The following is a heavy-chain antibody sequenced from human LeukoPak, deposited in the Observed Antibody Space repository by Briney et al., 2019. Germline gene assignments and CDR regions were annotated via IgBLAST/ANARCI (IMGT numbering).Heavy chain of an antibody. CDR2: IIPIFGTA. V-gene: IGHV1-69*01. CDR3: ARDGGTFLEPHEAWFDP. J-gene: IGHJ5*02. CDR1: GGTFSSYA. D-gene: IGHD1-14*01. Sequence: GSSVKVSCKASGGTFSSYAISWVRQAPGQGLEWMGGIIPIFGTANYAQKFQGRVTITADESKSTAYMELSSLRSEDTAVYYCARDGGTFLEPHEAWFDPWGQGTLVTVSS.